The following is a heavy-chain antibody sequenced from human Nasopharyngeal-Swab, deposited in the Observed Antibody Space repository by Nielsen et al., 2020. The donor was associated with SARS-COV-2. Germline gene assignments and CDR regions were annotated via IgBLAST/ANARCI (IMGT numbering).Heavy chain of an antibody. CDR2: ISWNSGTT. CDR1: GFTFDDYA. CDR3: AKDFNVDTAMVTHYYGMDV. J-gene: IGHJ6*02. V-gene: IGHV3-9*01. Sequence: SLKISCAASGFTFDDYAMHWVRQAPGKGPEWVSGISWNSGTTGYADSVKGRFTISRDNAKSSLYLQMNSLRAEDTALYYCAKDFNVDTAMVTHYYGMDVWGQGTTVTVSS. D-gene: IGHD5-18*01.